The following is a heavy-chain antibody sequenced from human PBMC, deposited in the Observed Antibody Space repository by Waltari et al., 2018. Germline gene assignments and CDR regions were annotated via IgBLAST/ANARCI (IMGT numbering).Heavy chain of an antibody. J-gene: IGHJ4*02. V-gene: IGHV4-34*01. CDR2: INHRGTT. D-gene: IGHD3-22*01. CDR3: AISGYYDSVDY. Sequence: QVQLQQWGAGLLKPSETLSLPCAVYGGSFSGYYWSWIRQPPGKGLEWIGEINHRGTTNYNPSRKSRVTISVGTSKNQFSLKLSSVTAADTAVYYCAISGYYDSVDYWGQGTLVTVSS. CDR1: GGSFSGYY.